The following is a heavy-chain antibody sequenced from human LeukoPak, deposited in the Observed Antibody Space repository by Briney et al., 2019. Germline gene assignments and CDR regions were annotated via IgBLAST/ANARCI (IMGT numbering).Heavy chain of an antibody. J-gene: IGHJ4*02. D-gene: IGHD3-22*01. CDR2: ISTSSSYI. CDR3: ARVLGYYYDSRGHDY. V-gene: IGHV3-21*01. Sequence: GRPLRLSCAASGFSFTMYGIHWVRQAPGKGLEWVSSISTSSSYIYYADSVKGRFTISRDNAKNSLYLQMNSPRGEDTAVYYCARVLGYYYDSRGHDYWGQGTLVTVSS. CDR1: GFSFTMYG.